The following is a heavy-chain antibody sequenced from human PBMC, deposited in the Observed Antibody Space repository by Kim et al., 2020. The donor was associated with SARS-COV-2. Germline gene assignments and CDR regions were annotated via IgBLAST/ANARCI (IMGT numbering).Heavy chain of an antibody. Sequence: GTTKTYEDSLKGQLTLSRAHSKTTLYLQMSSLTAEDTAIYYCATPRQPDYWGQGTLVTVSS. J-gene: IGHJ4*02. CDR3: ATPRQPDY. D-gene: IGHD6-13*01. CDR2: GTTK. V-gene: IGHV3-23*01.